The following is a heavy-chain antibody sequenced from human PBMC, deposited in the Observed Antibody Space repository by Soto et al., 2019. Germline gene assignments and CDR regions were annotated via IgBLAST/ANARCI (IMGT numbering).Heavy chain of an antibody. CDR2: ISYDGTNK. J-gene: IGHJ4*02. CDR3: ARGDSNSWSDY. CDR1: GFTFRTYA. V-gene: IGHV3-30*01. D-gene: IGHD6-13*01. Sequence: QVKLVESGGGVVQPGRSLRLSCAASGFTFRTYAMDWVRQAPGKGLEWVAVISYDGTNKYYADSVKGRFTISRDNSKNTFSLQMNSLRPEHTAVYYCARGDSNSWSDYWGQGTLVTVSS.